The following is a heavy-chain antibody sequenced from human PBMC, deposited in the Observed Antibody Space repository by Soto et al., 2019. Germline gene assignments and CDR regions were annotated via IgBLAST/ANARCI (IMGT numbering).Heavy chain of an antibody. J-gene: IGHJ4*01. D-gene: IGHD3-9*01. CDR1: GFSFANYA. CDR3: AKVSVTGYSSFDY. CDR2: FSAGST. V-gene: IGHV3-23*01. Sequence: EVQLLESGGGFIQPGGSLIISCAASGFSFANYAMSWVRQAPGKGLEWISAFSAGSTYYADSVRGRFTISRDNSKNALYLQMNSLRADDTAIYYCAKVSVTGYSSFDYWGHVTLVSVYS.